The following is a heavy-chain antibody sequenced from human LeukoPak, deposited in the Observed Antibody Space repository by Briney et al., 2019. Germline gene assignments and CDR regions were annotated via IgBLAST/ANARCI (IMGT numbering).Heavy chain of an antibody. D-gene: IGHD2-15*01. CDR2: IYNSGST. CDR1: GGSISSGGYY. J-gene: IGHJ4*02. V-gene: IGHV4-31*03. Sequence: SQTLSLTCTVSGGSISSGGYYWSWIRQHPGKGLEWIGYIYNSGSTNYNASLTNRVTISVDTSKNQFSLKLSSVTAADTAVYYCAREVGYCSGGSCYSYFDYWGQGTLVTVSS. CDR3: AREVGYCSGGSCYSYFDY.